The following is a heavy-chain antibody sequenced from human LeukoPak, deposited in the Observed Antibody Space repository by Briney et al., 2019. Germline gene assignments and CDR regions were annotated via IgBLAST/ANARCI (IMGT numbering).Heavy chain of an antibody. J-gene: IGHJ4*02. CDR2: INPNSGGT. Sequence: ASVKVSCKASGYTFTGYYMHWVRQAPGQGLEWMGWINPNSGGTNYAQKFQGRVTITADESTSTAYMELSSLRSEDTAVYYCARDSRTIYDIRADWGQGTLVTVSS. V-gene: IGHV1-2*02. CDR3: ARDSRTIYDIRAD. CDR1: GYTFTGYY. D-gene: IGHD3-9*01.